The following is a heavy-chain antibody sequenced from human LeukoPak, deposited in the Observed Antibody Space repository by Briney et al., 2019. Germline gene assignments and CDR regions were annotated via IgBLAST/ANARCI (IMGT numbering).Heavy chain of an antibody. J-gene: IGHJ1*01. Sequence: SGSLSPTCAVSRGSISSDNTWWAWVRQPPGKGLEWVGDIYHGGTTNYNPSLRSRVTTSLHKSKNQFSLMLSSVTAADTAVYYCASDSASAVIRQYFQHWGQGTLVTVSS. CDR1: RGSISSDNTW. CDR3: ASDSASAVIRQYFQH. V-gene: IGHV4-4*02. D-gene: IGHD3-22*01. CDR2: IYHGGTT.